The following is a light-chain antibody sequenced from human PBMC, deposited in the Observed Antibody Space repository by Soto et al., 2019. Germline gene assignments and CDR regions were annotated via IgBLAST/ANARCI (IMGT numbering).Light chain of an antibody. CDR1: SSDVGAYNF. CDR3: CSYALI. Sequence: HSVLTQPASVSGSPGQSITISCTGTSSDVGAYNFVSWHQQHPGKAPKLMIYNVYDRPSGISYRFSGPKSGNTASLTISGLQGEDEADYYCCSYALIFRNGTKV. V-gene: IGLV2-14*03. J-gene: IGLJ1*01. CDR2: NVY.